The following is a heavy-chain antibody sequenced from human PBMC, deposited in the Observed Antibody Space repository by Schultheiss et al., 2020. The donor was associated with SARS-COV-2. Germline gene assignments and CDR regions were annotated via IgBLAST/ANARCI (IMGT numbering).Heavy chain of an antibody. CDR2: ISHDGSNK. CDR3: ATLRSSGSNV. Sequence: GGSLRLSCAASGFTFSSYAMSWVRQAPGKGLEWVSVISHDGSNKYYVDSVKGRFTISRDNSKNTLYLQMNTLRAEDTAVYYCATLRSSGSNVWGQGTLVTVSS. D-gene: IGHD6-19*01. J-gene: IGHJ4*02. V-gene: IGHV3-30*03. CDR1: GFTFSSYA.